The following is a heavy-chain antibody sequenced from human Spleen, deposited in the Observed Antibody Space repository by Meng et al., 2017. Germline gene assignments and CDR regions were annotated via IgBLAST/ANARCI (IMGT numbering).Heavy chain of an antibody. CDR1: GFTFSSYA. Sequence: ETLSLTCAASGFTFSSYAMSWVRQAPGKGLEWVSVISGSGGSTYYADSVKGRFTISIDNSKNTLYLQMNSLRAEDTAVYYCAKDGDWGWGYWGQGTLVTVSS. CDR3: AKDGDWGWGY. J-gene: IGHJ4*02. V-gene: IGHV3-23*01. D-gene: IGHD7-27*01. CDR2: ISGSGGST.